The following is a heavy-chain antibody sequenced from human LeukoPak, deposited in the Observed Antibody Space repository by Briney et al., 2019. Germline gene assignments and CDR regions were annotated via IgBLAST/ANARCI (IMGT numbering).Heavy chain of an antibody. CDR3: TRDHDYGDQRPFDY. D-gene: IGHD4-17*01. Sequence: GGSLRLSCTASGLTFGDYAMNWFRQAPGKGLEWVGFIRSKAYGGTTEYAASVKGRFTISRDDSKSIAYLQMNSLKTEDTAVYYCTRDHDYGDQRPFDYWGQGTLVTVSS. CDR2: IRSKAYGGTT. CDR1: GLTFGDYA. J-gene: IGHJ4*02. V-gene: IGHV3-49*03.